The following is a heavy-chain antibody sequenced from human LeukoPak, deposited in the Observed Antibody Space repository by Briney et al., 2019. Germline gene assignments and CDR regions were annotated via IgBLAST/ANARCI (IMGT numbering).Heavy chain of an antibody. Sequence: PGGSLRLFCAASGFTFSSYWMHWVRQAPGKGLVWVSRINSDGSSTSYADSVKGRFTISRDNAKNTLYLQMNSLRAEDTAVYYCARDTPSYVLRFLESSAFDIWGQGTMVTVSS. CDR3: ARDTPSYVLRFLESSAFDI. D-gene: IGHD3-3*01. CDR1: GFTFSSYW. CDR2: INSDGSST. J-gene: IGHJ3*02. V-gene: IGHV3-74*01.